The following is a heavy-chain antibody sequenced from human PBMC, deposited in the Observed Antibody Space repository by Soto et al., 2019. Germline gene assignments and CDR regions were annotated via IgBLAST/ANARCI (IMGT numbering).Heavy chain of an antibody. V-gene: IGHV1-2*02. CDR2: INPKFGDT. CDR3: ARNMDYYYGRGSGNGHGV. Sequence: QVLLVQSGAEVKEPGDSVRVSCEASGYTFTAYHIHWVRQAPGQGLEWMGWINPKFGDTGYAQDFQGRVSMTSDMSISTVYMELGRLTSDDTAISYCARNMDYYYGRGSGNGHGVWGQGTTVTVFS. CDR1: GYTFTAYH. D-gene: IGHD3-10*02. J-gene: IGHJ6*02.